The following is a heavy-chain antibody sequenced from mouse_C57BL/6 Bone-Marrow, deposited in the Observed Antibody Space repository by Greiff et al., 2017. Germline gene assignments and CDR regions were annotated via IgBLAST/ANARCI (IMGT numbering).Heavy chain of an antibody. CDR3: ARGLTGYFDY. V-gene: IGHV5-4*03. J-gene: IGHJ2*01. Sequence: EVKVVESGGGLVKPGGSLKLSCAASGFTFSSYAMSWVRQTPEKRLEWVATISDGGSYTYYPDNVEGRFTISRDNAKNNLYLQMSHLKSEDTAMYYCARGLTGYFDYWGQGTTLTVSS. CDR1: GFTFSSYA. CDR2: ISDGGSYT.